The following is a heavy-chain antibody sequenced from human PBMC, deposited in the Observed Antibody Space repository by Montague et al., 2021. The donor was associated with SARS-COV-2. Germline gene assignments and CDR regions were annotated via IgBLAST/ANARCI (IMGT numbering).Heavy chain of an antibody. J-gene: IGHJ4*02. CDR3: ARTYAPSAVAVDY. Sequence: PALVKPTQTLTLTCTFSGFSLNTSGKCVSWIRQPPGKALEWLARIDWDDDKYYSTSLKTRPTVSKDTSKNQVVLTMTNMDPVDTAAYYCARTYAPSAVAVDYWGQGTLVTVSS. D-gene: IGHD6-19*01. CDR2: IDWDDDK. V-gene: IGHV2-70*11. CDR1: GFSLNTSGKC.